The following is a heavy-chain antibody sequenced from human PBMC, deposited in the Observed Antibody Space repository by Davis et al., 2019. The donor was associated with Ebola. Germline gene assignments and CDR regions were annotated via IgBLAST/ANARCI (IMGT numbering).Heavy chain of an antibody. V-gene: IGHV3-48*04. CDR3: ARVEYDILTGNDAFDI. CDR1: GFTFSSYS. CDR2: ISSSSTI. Sequence: PGGSLRLSCAASGFTFSSYSMNWVRQAPGKGLEWVSYISSSSTIYYADSVKGRFTISRDNAKNSLYLQMNSLRAEDTAVYYCARVEYDILTGNDAFDIWGQGTMVTVSS. D-gene: IGHD3-9*01. J-gene: IGHJ3*02.